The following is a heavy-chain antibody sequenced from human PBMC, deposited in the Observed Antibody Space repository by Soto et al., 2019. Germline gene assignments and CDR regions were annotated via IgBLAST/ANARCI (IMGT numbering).Heavy chain of an antibody. CDR3: ARGEGDSSWSADY. V-gene: IGHV4-30-4*01. J-gene: IGHJ4*02. Sequence: QVQLQESGPGLVKPSQTLSLTCTVSGGSISSGDYYWSWIRQPPGKGLEWFGYIYYSGSTYYNPSIKSRVTISVDTFKNQFSLKLSSVTAADTAVYDCARGEGDSSWSADYWGQGTLVTVSS. D-gene: IGHD6-6*01. CDR1: GGSISSGDYY. CDR2: IYYSGST.